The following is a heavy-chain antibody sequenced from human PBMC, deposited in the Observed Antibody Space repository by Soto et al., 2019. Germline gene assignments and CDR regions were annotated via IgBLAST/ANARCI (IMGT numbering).Heavy chain of an antibody. D-gene: IGHD6-13*01. CDR3: ARVHSSSWYEVDY. J-gene: IGHJ4*02. CDR1: GGSVSSTRYY. Sequence: PSETLSLTCTVSGGSVSSTRYYWDWIRQPPGKGLEWIGYIYYSGSTYYNPSLKSRVTISVDTSKNQFSLKLSSVTAADTAVYYCARVHSSSWYEVDYWGQGTLVTVSS. V-gene: IGHV4-31*03. CDR2: IYYSGST.